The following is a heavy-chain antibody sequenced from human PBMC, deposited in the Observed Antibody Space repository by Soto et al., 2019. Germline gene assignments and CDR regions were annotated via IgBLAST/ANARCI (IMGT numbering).Heavy chain of an antibody. CDR1: RFTFSYAW. CDR3: TVDWVNTVY. J-gene: IGHJ4*02. D-gene: IGHD3-22*01. Sequence: EGQLVESGGGLVKPGGSGRLSCAASRFTFSYAWMTWVRQAPGKGLEWVGGIKSKTDGGTTDYAAPVKDRFTISRDDSTNTVYLQMNSLKSEDTAVYYCTVDWVNTVYWGQGTLVTVSS. CDR2: IKSKTDGGTT. V-gene: IGHV3-15*01.